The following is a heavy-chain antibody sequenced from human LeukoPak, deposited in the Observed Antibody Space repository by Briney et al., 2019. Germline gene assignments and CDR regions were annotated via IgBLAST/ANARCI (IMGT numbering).Heavy chain of an antibody. V-gene: IGHV4-38-2*01. CDR1: GYSISSGYY. D-gene: IGHD4-17*01. J-gene: IGHJ4*02. CDR2: IYHSGST. Sequence: SETLSLTCAVSGYSISSGYYWGWIRQPPGKGLEWIGSIYHSGSTYYNPSLKSRVTISVDTSKNQFSLKLSSVTAADTAVHYCATHDYGDHGLGYWGQGTLVTVSS. CDR3: ATHDYGDHGLGY.